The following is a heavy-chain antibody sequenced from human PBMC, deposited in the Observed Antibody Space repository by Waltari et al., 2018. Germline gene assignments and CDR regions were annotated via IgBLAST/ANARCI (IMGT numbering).Heavy chain of an antibody. CDR1: GGSISSGDYY. J-gene: IGHJ5*02. D-gene: IGHD3-3*02. CDR3: ARGGPIFGVANWFDP. Sequence: QMQLQESGPGLVKPSQTLSLTCTVSGGSISSGDYYWSWIRQPPGKGLEWIGYIYYSGSTYYNPSLKSRVTISVDTSKNQFSLKLSSVTAADTAVYYCARGGPIFGVANWFDPWGQGTLVTVSS. V-gene: IGHV4-30-4*08. CDR2: IYYSGST.